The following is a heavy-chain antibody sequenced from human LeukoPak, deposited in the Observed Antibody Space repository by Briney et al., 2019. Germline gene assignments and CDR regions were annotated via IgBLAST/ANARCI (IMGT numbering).Heavy chain of an antibody. J-gene: IGHJ5*02. CDR2: INPNSGGT. CDR3: AKDRPPVRPFDP. Sequence: GASVKVSCKASGYTFTGYYMNWVRQAPGQGLEWMGWINPNSGGTNYAQKFQGRVTMTRDTSISTAYMDLTRLTSDDTAVYYCAKDRPPVRPFDPWGQGTLVTVSS. CDR1: GYTFTGYY. V-gene: IGHV1-2*02.